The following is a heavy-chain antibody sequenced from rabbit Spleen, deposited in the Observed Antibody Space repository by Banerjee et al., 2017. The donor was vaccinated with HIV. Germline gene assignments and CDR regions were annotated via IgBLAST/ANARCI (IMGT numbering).Heavy chain of an antibody. D-gene: IGHD4-1*01. CDR1: GFTLSSYW. Sequence: QEQLVESGGGLVQPEGSLTLTCTASGFTLSSYWMCWVRQAPGKGLEWIACIYDDSSGSTYYASWAKGRFTISKTSSTTVTLQLNSLTAADTATYFCARESNGWGDLDLWGPGTLVTVS. CDR3: ARESNGWGDLDL. J-gene: IGHJ4*01. CDR2: IYDDSSGST. V-gene: IGHV1S45*01.